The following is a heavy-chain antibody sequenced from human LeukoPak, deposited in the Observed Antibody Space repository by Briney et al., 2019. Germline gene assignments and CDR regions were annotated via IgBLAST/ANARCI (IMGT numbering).Heavy chain of an antibody. CDR2: ISGSGGST. D-gene: IGHD3-22*01. V-gene: IGHV3-23*01. Sequence: GGSLRLSCAASGFTFSSYAMSWVRQAPGKGLEWVSAISGSGGSTYYADSVKGRFTISRHNSKNTLYLQMNSLRAEDTAMYYCARESGLLGDYWGQGTLVTVSS. CDR3: ARESGLLGDY. J-gene: IGHJ4*02. CDR1: GFTFSSYA.